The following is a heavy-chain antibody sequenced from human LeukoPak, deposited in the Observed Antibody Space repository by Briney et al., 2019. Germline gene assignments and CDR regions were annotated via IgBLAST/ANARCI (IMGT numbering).Heavy chain of an antibody. D-gene: IGHD3-10*01. CDR1: GFSFSSYA. J-gene: IGHJ6*03. V-gene: IGHV3-23*01. CDR3: AKGVGGSANYYYMDV. CDR2: ITAGGGST. Sequence: GGSLRLSCAASGFSFSSYAMSWVRQAPGKGLEWVSYITAGGGSTYYADSVKGRFTISRDNSENTLYMQMNSLRAEDTAVYYCAKGVGGSANYYYMDVWGKGTTVTVSS.